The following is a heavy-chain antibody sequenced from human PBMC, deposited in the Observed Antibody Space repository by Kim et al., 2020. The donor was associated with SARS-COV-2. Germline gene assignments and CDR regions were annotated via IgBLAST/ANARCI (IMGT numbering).Heavy chain of an antibody. V-gene: IGHV4-59*13. Sequence: SETLSLTCAVSGGSIRSYFWTWIRHPPGKGLEWIGNIHHSGITNFNSSLKSRITMSVDTSKSQVSLTLTSVTAADTAIYYCAGFCGGCSCPDHWGQGTRVIVCS. J-gene: IGHJ4*02. CDR3: AGFCGGCSCPDH. D-gene: IGHD2-15*01. CDR1: GGSIRSYF. CDR2: IHHSGIT.